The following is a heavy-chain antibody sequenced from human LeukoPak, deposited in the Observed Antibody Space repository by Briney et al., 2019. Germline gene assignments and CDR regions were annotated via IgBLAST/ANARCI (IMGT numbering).Heavy chain of an antibody. CDR3: STDLFPRGY. V-gene: IGHV3-33*01. CDR2: IWYDGSNK. D-gene: IGHD3-10*01. CDR1: GFTFSSYG. Sequence: GGSLRLSCAASGFTFSSYGMHWVRQAPGKGLEWVAVIWYDGSNKYYADSVKGRFTISRDNSKNTLYLQMNSLKAEDTAVYYCSTDLFPRGYWGQGTLVTVSS. J-gene: IGHJ4*02.